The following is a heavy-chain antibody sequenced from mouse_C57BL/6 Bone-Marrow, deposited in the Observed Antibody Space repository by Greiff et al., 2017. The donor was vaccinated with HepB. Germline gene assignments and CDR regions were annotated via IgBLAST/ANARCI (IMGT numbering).Heavy chain of an antibody. V-gene: IGHV1-7*01. J-gene: IGHJ4*01. Sequence: QVQLQQPGAELVKPGASVKMSCKASGYTFTSYWMHWVKQRPGQGLEWIGYINPSSGYTKYNQKFKDKATLTADKSSSTAYMQLSSLTYEDSAVYYCARSQLTGNAMDYWGQGTSVTVSS. D-gene: IGHD4-1*01. CDR3: ARSQLTGNAMDY. CDR1: GYTFTSYW. CDR2: INPSSGYT.